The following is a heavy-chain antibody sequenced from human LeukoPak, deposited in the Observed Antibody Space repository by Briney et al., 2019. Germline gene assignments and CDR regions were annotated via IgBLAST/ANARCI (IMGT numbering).Heavy chain of an antibody. Sequence: GGSLRLSCAASGFTFSSYAMHWVRQAPGKGLEWVAVISYDGSNKYYADSVKGRFTISRDNSKNTLYLQMNSLRAEDTAVYYCAREGSSLYWGQGTLVTVSS. CDR2: ISYDGSNK. J-gene: IGHJ4*02. CDR1: GFTFSSYA. V-gene: IGHV3-30-3*01. CDR3: AREGSSLY. D-gene: IGHD2-2*01.